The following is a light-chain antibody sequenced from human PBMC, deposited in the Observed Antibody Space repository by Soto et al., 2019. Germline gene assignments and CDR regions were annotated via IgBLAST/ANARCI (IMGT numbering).Light chain of an antibody. CDR3: QQYGSSGT. CDR2: GAS. J-gene: IGKJ1*01. Sequence: EIVLTQSPGTLSLSPVERSTISFSAIQSFSNNYLAWYQQKPGQAPRLLIYGASNRATGIPDRFSGSGSGTDFTLTISRLEPEDFAVYYCQQYGSSGTFGQGTKVDIK. V-gene: IGKV3-20*01. CDR1: QSFSNNY.